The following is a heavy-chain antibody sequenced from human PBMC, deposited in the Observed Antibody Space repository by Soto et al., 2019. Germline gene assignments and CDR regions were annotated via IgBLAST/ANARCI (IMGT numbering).Heavy chain of an antibody. D-gene: IGHD6-13*01. Sequence: HPGGSLRLSCAASGFTFSSYEMNWVRQAPGKGLEWVSYISSSGSTIYYADSVKGRFTISRDNAKNSLCLQMNSLRAEDTAVYYCARASSSNWGWDWFDPWGQGTLVTVSS. V-gene: IGHV3-48*03. CDR2: ISSSGSTI. J-gene: IGHJ5*02. CDR3: ARASSSNWGWDWFDP. CDR1: GFTFSSYE.